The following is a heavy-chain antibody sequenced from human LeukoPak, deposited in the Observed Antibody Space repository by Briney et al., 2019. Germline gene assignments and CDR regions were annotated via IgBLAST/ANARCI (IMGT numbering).Heavy chain of an antibody. CDR2: ISGSGGST. J-gene: IGHJ4*02. CDR1: GFTFGSYW. Sequence: GGSLRLSCAASGFTFGSYWMSWVRQAPGKGLEWVSAISGSGGSTYYADSVKGRFTISRDNSKNTLYLQMNSLRAEDTAVYYCAKDPGDSSGYFRVFDYWGQGTLVTVSS. D-gene: IGHD3-22*01. CDR3: AKDPGDSSGYFRVFDY. V-gene: IGHV3-23*01.